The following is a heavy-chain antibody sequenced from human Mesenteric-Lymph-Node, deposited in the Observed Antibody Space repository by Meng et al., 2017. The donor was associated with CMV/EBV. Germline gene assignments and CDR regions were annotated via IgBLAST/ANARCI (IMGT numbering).Heavy chain of an antibody. CDR3: ARVPTGNYDFRFDP. V-gene: IGHV1-46*01. J-gene: IGHJ5*02. D-gene: IGHD3-3*01. CDR2: INPRGGST. Sequence: SVKVSCKASGYTFTDYYIHWVRQAPGQGLEWMGIINPRGGSTTYAQNFQGRVTMTRDTSTSTAYMELSSLRSEDTAVYYCARVPTGNYDFRFDPWGQGTLVTVSS. CDR1: GYTFTDYY.